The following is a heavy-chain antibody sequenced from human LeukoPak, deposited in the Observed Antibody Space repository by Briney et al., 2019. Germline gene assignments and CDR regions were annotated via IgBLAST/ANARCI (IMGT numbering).Heavy chain of an antibody. CDR3: ARGAIPWLSGAFDI. CDR2: IYYSGST. V-gene: IGHV4-59*01. D-gene: IGHD2-21*01. J-gene: IGHJ3*02. Sequence: PSETLSLTCTVSGGSISSYYWSWIRQPPGKGLEWLGYIYYSGSTNYNPSLKSRVTISVDTSKNQFSLKLSSVTAADTAVYYCARGAIPWLSGAFDIWGQGTMVTVSS. CDR1: GGSISSYY.